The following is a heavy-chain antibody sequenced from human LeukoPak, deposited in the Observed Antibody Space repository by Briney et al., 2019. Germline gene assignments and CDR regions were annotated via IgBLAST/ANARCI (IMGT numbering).Heavy chain of an antibody. V-gene: IGHV4-34*01. CDR3: ARATYYYDSSGYYPLNWFDP. D-gene: IGHD3-22*01. Sequence: SETLSLTCAVYGGSFSGYYWSWIRQPPGKGLEWIGEINHSGSTNYNPSLTSRGTISLDTSKNQFSLKLSSVTAADTAVYYCARATYYYDSSGYYPLNWFDPWGQGTLVTVSS. J-gene: IGHJ5*02. CDR1: GGSFSGYY. CDR2: INHSGST.